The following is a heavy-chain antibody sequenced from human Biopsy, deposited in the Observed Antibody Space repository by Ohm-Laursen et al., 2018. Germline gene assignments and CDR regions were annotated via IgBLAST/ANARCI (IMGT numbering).Heavy chain of an antibody. J-gene: IGHJ6*02. CDR2: VDWDDYK. V-gene: IGHV2-70*11. CDR1: GFSLSPRGMC. D-gene: IGHD6-13*01. Sequence: TQTLTLTRSFSGFSLSPRGMCVSWIRQAPGKALEWLARVDWDDYKDYSGSLQTKLSISKDTSNDQVVLTVNNVDPADTATYYCARTPILIVSAGLVYRHRRHLQGMDVWGQGIAVTVS. CDR3: ARTPILIVSAGLVYRHRRHLQGMDV.